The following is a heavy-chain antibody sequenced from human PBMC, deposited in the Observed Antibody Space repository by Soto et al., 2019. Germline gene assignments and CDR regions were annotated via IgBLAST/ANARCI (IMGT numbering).Heavy chain of an antibody. CDR2: ISFDGDKR. CDR3: AREDEYHYRYFNYGLDV. CDR1: GFTFKNYA. J-gene: IGHJ6*02. D-gene: IGHD5-12*01. V-gene: IGHV3-30-3*01. Sequence: GGSLRLSWAASGFTFKNYALHWVRQAPGKGLEWVAVISFDGDKRYYADSVKGRFTISRDNFGNTLYLQMNNLKVEDAALYFCAREDEYHYRYFNYGLDVWGPGTRVTVSS.